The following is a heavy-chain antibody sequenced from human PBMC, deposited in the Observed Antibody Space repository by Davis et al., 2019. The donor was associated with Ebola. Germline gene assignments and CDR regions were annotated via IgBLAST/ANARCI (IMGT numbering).Heavy chain of an antibody. CDR3: ARWDYSNYFDY. Sequence: PGGSLRLSCAASGFTFSSYWMHWVRQAPGKGLVWVSRINSDGSSTSYADSVKGRFTISRDNAKNSLYLQMNSLRAEDTAVYYCARWDYSNYFDYWGQGTLVTVSS. J-gene: IGHJ4*02. D-gene: IGHD4-11*01. V-gene: IGHV3-74*01. CDR1: GFTFSSYW. CDR2: INSDGSST.